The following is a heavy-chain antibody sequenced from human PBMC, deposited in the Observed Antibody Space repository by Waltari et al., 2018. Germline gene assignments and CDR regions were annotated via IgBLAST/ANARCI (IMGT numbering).Heavy chain of an antibody. J-gene: IGHJ4*02. CDR2: IYTSGST. CDR3: ARDGYDSSGYYYDYFDY. CDR1: GGSISSYY. D-gene: IGHD3-22*01. Sequence: QVQLQESGPGLVKPSETLSITCTVSGGSISSYYWSWIRQPAGKGLEWIGRIYTSGSTNYNPSLKSRVTMSVDTSKNQFSLKLSSVTAADTAVYYCARDGYDSSGYYYDYFDYWGQGTLVTVSS. V-gene: IGHV4-4*07.